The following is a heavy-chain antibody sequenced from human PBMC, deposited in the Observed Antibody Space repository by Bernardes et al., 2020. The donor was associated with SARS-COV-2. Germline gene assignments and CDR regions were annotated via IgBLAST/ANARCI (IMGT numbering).Heavy chain of an antibody. D-gene: IGHD6-13*01. CDR1: GFIFSSYA. V-gene: IGHV3-49*04. J-gene: IGHJ6*02. CDR2: ISCNAYGATT. Sequence: GGSLRLSCSASGFIFSSYAMSWVRQAPGKGLEWVAFISCNAYGATTQFAASVKGRFSISRDDSQGIAYLQMNSLKAEDTAVYYCARDGAATERYYNYNGMDVWGQGTTVTVSS. CDR3: ARDGAATERYYNYNGMDV.